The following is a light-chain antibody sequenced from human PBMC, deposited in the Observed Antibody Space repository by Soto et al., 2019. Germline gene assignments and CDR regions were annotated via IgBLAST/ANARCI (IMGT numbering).Light chain of an antibody. Sequence: QSALTQPRSVSGSPGQSVTISCTGTNSDVGGYNYVSWYQQYPGKAPKLMISGVSERPSGVPDRFSGSKSGNTASLTISGLQAEDEAEYYCCSYVDTDTWVFGGGTKVTVL. CDR1: NSDVGGYNY. CDR3: CSYVDTDTWV. CDR2: GVS. V-gene: IGLV2-11*01. J-gene: IGLJ3*02.